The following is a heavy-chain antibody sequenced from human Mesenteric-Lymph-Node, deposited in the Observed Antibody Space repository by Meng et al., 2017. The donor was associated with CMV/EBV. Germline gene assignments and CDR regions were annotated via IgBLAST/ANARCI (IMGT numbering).Heavy chain of an antibody. V-gene: IGHV3-11*04. D-gene: IGHD3-3*01. CDR3: ASSTVRDYDFWSGYYFYYGMDV. CDR1: GFPFIDYY. J-gene: IGHJ6*02. CDR2: ISSSGSTI. Sequence: GGSLRLSCAASGFPFIDYYLSWVRQAPGKGLEWISYISSSGSTINYADSVKGRFTISRDNAKNSLYLQMNSLRAEDTAVYYCASSTVRDYDFWSGYYFYYGMDVWGQGTTVTVSS.